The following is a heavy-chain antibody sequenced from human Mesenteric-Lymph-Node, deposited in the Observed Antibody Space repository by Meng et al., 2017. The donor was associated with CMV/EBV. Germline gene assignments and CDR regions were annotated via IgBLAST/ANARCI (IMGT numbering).Heavy chain of an antibody. CDR3: TGDSVSNPNLDY. CDR1: GFNVRDKY. D-gene: IGHD3-10*01. J-gene: IGHJ4*02. Sequence: VPLVESGVGVVQPGGSLRLSCAASGFNVRDKYMSWVRQAPGKGLEWVCIIYRGDDTYYIDSVKDRFTVSRDNSKNTMYLQMNSLRVEDTAVYYCTGDSVSNPNLDYWGQGTLVTVSS. CDR2: IYRGDDT. V-gene: IGHV3-66*01.